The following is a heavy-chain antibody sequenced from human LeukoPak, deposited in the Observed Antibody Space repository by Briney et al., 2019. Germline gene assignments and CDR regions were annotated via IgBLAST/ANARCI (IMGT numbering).Heavy chain of an antibody. Sequence: QTSETLSLTCTVSGGSISSSSYYWGWIRQPPGKGLEWVANIKQDGSERYYVDSVKGRFTISRDNAKNSLYLQMNSLRAEDTAVYYCARESWTVRPFYGDSNYYYYYMDVWGKGTTVTVSS. D-gene: IGHD4-17*01. CDR1: GGSISSSSYY. CDR2: IKQDGSER. CDR3: ARESWTVRPFYGDSNYYYYYMDV. J-gene: IGHJ6*03. V-gene: IGHV3-7*01.